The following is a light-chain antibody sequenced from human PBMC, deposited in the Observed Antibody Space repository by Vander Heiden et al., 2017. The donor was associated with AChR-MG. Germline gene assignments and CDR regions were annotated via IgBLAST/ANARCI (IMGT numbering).Light chain of an antibody. Sequence: QSVLTQPPSASGTPRHGVTISCSGSSSNIGSNYVYWYQQLPGTAPKLLIYRNNQRPSGVPDRFSGSKSGTSASLAISGLRSEDEADYYCAAWDDSLSGPGVFGGGTKLTVL. J-gene: IGLJ2*01. CDR3: AAWDDSLSGPGV. CDR1: SSNIGSNY. CDR2: RNN. V-gene: IGLV1-47*01.